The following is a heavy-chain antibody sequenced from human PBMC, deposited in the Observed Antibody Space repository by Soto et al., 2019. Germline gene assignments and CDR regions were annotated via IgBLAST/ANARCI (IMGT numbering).Heavy chain of an antibody. CDR2: INGDGTIT. CDR3: VRDFR. Sequence: EVQLVESGGGLVQPGGSLRLSCAASGVTFTNLWIYWVRQTPEKGLVWVAGINGDGTITAYAVSVKGRFTISRDNGKSTRSLQMNSLTIEATALYYCVRDFRWGQGTLVTVSS. J-gene: IGHJ1*01. CDR1: GVTFTNLW. V-gene: IGHV3-74*01.